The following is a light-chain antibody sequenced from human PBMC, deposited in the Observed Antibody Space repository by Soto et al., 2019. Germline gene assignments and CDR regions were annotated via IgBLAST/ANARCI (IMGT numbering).Light chain of an antibody. CDR1: SSDVGGYNY. V-gene: IGLV2-14*01. Sequence: QSALTQPASVSGSPGQSITISCTGTSSDVGGYNYVSWYQQHPGKAPKLMIYEVTNRPSGVSNRFSGSKSGNTASLTISGLQAEDGADYYCGSYTSSSTLVVFGGGTKLTVL. J-gene: IGLJ2*01. CDR2: EVT. CDR3: GSYTSSSTLVV.